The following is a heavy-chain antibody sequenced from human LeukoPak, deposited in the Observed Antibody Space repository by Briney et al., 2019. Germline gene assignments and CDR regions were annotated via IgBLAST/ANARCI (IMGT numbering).Heavy chain of an antibody. Sequence: PSETLSLTCAVYGGSFSGYYWSWIRQPPGKGLEWIGEINHSGSTNYNPSLKSRVTISVDTSKNQFSLKLSSVTAADTAVYYCARAPSKRWLQFHYYYYMDVWGKGTTVTVSS. CDR3: ARAPSKRWLQFHYYYYMDV. J-gene: IGHJ6*03. CDR1: GGSFSGYY. D-gene: IGHD5-24*01. V-gene: IGHV4-34*01. CDR2: INHSGST.